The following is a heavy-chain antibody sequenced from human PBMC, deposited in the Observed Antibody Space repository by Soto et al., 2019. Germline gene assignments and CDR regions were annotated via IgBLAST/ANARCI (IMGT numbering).Heavy chain of an antibody. CDR3: ALSLGYYDSSGYYKKGPFDY. J-gene: IGHJ4*02. D-gene: IGHD3-22*01. Sequence: QITLKESGPTLVKPTQTLTLTCTFSGFSLSTSGVGVGWIRQPPGKALEWLALIYWDDDKGYSPTLKSRLTIPKDPSKNQVVLTMTNMDPVDTATYYCALSLGYYDSSGYYKKGPFDYWGQGTLVTVSS. V-gene: IGHV2-5*02. CDR2: IYWDDDK. CDR1: GFSLSTSGVG.